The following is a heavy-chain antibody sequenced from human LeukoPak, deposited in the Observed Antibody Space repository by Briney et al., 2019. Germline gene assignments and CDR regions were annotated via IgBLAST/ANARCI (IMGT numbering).Heavy chain of an antibody. CDR1: GYTFTSRG. V-gene: IGHV1-18*01. D-gene: IGHD5-18*01. Sequence: ASVEVSCKTSGYTFTSRGVTWVRQAPGQGLEWMGWMNTNSGNTNYARKFQGRVTMTTDTSTSTAYMDLRSLRSDDTAVYYCARDAVDTTLVTTYNYLYGMDVWGQGTTVIVSS. CDR3: ARDAVDTTLVTTYNYLYGMDV. J-gene: IGHJ6*02. CDR2: MNTNSGNT.